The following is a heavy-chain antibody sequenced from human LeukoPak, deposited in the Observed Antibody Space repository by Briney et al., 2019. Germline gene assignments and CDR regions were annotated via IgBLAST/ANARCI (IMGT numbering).Heavy chain of an antibody. CDR2: MYYIGNT. V-gene: IGHV4-39*07. CDR3: ARGGSSEGNDAFDI. J-gene: IGHJ3*02. Sequence: PSETLSLTCTVSGDSISTSSSYWGWIRQPPGKGLEWIGSMYYIGNTYYNPSLESRLTISVDTSKNQFSLKLSSVTAADTAVYYCARGGSSEGNDAFDIWGQGTMVTVSS. CDR1: GDSISTSSSY. D-gene: IGHD3-16*02.